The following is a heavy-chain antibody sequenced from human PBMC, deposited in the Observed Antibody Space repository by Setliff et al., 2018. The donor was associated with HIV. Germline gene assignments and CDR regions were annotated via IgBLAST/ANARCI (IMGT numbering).Heavy chain of an antibody. J-gene: IGHJ4*02. V-gene: IGHV4-34*01. CDR3: VRQGYYYDNSGYFTI. Sequence: SETLSLTCAVYGGSLSGYYWTWIRQPPGKGLEWIGNIYYTGNTYYNPSLQSRVTISLDTSKNQFSLRLNSVTAADTAVYYCVRQGYYYDNSGYFTIWGQGTLVTVSS. D-gene: IGHD3-22*01. CDR1: GGSLSGYY. CDR2: IYYTGNT.